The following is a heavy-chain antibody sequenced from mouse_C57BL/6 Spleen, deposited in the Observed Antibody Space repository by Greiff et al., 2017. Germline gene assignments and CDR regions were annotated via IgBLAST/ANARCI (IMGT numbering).Heavy chain of an antibody. J-gene: IGHJ2*01. D-gene: IGHD2-2*01. CDR1: GYSITSGYY. Sequence: VQLKQSGPGLVKPSQSLSLTCSVTGYSITSGYYWNWIRQFPGNKLEWMGYISYDGSNNYNPSLKNRISITRDTSKNQFFLKLNSVTTEDTATYYCARDLGYDGDYWGQGTTLTVSS. V-gene: IGHV3-6*01. CDR2: ISYDGSN. CDR3: ARDLGYDGDY.